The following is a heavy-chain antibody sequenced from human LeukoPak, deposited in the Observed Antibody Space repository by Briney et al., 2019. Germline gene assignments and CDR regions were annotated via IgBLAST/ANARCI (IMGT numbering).Heavy chain of an antibody. D-gene: IGHD3-22*01. Sequence: SETLSLTRTVSGGSISSGDYYWSWIRQPPGKGLEWIGYAYYSGSTYYNPSLKNRVSISVDTSKNQFSLNLSSVTAADTAVYYCARPYYYDSRIDPWGQGTLVTVSS. CDR2: AYYSGST. V-gene: IGHV4-30-4*01. CDR1: GGSISSGDYY. CDR3: ARPYYYDSRIDP. J-gene: IGHJ5*02.